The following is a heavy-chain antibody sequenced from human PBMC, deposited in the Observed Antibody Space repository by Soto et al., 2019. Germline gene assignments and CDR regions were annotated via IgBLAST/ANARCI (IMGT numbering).Heavy chain of an antibody. CDR2: ISYDGSNK. Sequence: QVQLVESGGGVVQPGRSLRLSCAASGFTFSSYGMHWVRQAPGKGLEWVAVISYDGSNKYYADSVKGRFTISRDNSKNTLYLQMNSLRAEDTVVYYCAKDRLWYCSGGSCAGPCDYWGQGTLVTVSS. D-gene: IGHD2-15*01. CDR1: GFTFSSYG. CDR3: AKDRLWYCSGGSCAGPCDY. J-gene: IGHJ4*02. V-gene: IGHV3-30*18.